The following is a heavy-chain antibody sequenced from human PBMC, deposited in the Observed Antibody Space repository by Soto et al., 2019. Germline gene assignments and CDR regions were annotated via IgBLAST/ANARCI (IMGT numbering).Heavy chain of an antibody. D-gene: IGHD3-22*01. Sequence: PSETLSLTCGVYGGSFSGYYWGWIRQPPGKGLQWIGEINNSGATNYNSSLESRVILSVDTSKNQSSLTLRSVTAADTAMYYCVRVDHYDSSGYYTNFDYWAQGTLVTVSS. CDR1: GGSFSGYY. CDR2: INNSGAT. CDR3: VRVDHYDSSGYYTNFDY. V-gene: IGHV4-34*01. J-gene: IGHJ4*02.